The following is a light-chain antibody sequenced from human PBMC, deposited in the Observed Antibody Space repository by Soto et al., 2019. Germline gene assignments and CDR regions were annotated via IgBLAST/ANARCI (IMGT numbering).Light chain of an antibody. CDR1: QSIGSS. CDR2: GAS. CDR3: QQSYSTPST. Sequence: DIQMTQSPSSLSASVGDRVTITCRASQSIGSSLNWYQQKPGKAPKLQIYGASSLQSGVPSRFSGGGSGTDFTLTISSLQPEDFATYYCQQSYSTPSTFGQGTKLEIK. V-gene: IGKV1-39*01. J-gene: IGKJ2*02.